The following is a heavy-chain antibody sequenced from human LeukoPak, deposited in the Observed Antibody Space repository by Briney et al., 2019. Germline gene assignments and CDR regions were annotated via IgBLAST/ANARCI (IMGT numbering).Heavy chain of an antibody. D-gene: IGHD3-9*01. V-gene: IGHV4-34*01. J-gene: IGHJ4*02. Sequence: SETLSLTCAVYGGSFSGYYWSWIRQPPGKGLEWIGEINHSGSTNYNPSLKSRVTISVDTSKNQFSLKLSSVTAADTAVYYCARGAQYYDILTGYSLFFDYWGQGTLVTVSS. CDR1: GGSFSGYY. CDR3: ARGAQYYDILTGYSLFFDY. CDR2: INHSGST.